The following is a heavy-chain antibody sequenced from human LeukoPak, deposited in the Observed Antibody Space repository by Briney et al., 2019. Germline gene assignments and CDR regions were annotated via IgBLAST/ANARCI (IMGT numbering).Heavy chain of an antibody. CDR2: IYSGGST. V-gene: IGHV3-66*04. CDR3: ARPSFSSGSYFDH. J-gene: IGHJ4*02. Sequence: GRSLRLSCAASGFTVSSIDMSWVRRAPGKRREWVSVIYSGGSTYYADSVKGRFTISRDSSRNTLYLQMNSLRAEDTAVYFCARPSFSSGSYFDHWGQGTLVTVSS. D-gene: IGHD6-19*01. CDR1: GFTVSSID.